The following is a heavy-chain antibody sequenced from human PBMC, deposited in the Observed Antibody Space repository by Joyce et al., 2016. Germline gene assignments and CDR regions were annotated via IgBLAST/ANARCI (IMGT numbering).Heavy chain of an antibody. V-gene: IGHV4-34*01. Sequence: QVQLQQWGAGLLKPSETLSLTCAVYGGSFSGYYWSWIRQPPGKGLEWIGEINHSGSTNYNPSLKSRVTISVDTSKNQFSRKLSSVTAADTAVYYCARGNWELIRGYYYYGMDVWGQGTTVTVSS. D-gene: IGHD1-26*01. CDR2: INHSGST. J-gene: IGHJ6*02. CDR3: ARGNWELIRGYYYYGMDV. CDR1: GGSFSGYY.